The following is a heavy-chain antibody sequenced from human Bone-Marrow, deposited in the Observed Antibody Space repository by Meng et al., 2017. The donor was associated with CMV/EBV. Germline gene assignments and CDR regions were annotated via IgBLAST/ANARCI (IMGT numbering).Heavy chain of an antibody. Sequence: SETLSPTCTVSGGSISSYYWSWIRQPPGRGLEWIGYIHYSGSTNYNPSLKSRVTISVDTSKNQFSLKLSSVTAADTAVYYCARDPRHGMDVWGQGTTVTVSS. CDR2: IHYSGST. J-gene: IGHJ6*02. CDR1: GGSISSYY. CDR3: ARDPRHGMDV. V-gene: IGHV4-59*01.